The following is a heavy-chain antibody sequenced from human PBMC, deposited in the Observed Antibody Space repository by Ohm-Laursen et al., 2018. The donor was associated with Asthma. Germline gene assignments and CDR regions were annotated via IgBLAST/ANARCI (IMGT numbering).Heavy chain of an antibody. V-gene: IGHV3-48*02. Sequence: SLRLSCAASGFTFSSYSMNWVRQAPGKGLEWVSYISSSSSTIYYADSVKGRFTISRDNAKNSLYLQMNSLRDEDTAVYYCARSPPYYYDSSATLDYWGQGTLVTVSS. CDR2: ISSSSSTI. J-gene: IGHJ4*02. D-gene: IGHD3-22*01. CDR1: GFTFSSYS. CDR3: ARSPPYYYDSSATLDY.